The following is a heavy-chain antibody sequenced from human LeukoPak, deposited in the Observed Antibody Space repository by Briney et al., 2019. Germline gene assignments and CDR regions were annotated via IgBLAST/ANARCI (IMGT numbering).Heavy chain of an antibody. CDR1: GGTFSSYA. Sequence: SVKVSCKASGGTFSSYAISWVRQAPGQGLEWMGRIIPILGIANYAQKFQGRVTITTDESTSTAYMELSSLRSEDTAVYYCARGYSGSYAGLWGQGTMVTVSS. D-gene: IGHD1-26*01. CDR2: IIPILGIA. J-gene: IGHJ3*01. V-gene: IGHV1-69*04. CDR3: ARGYSGSYAGL.